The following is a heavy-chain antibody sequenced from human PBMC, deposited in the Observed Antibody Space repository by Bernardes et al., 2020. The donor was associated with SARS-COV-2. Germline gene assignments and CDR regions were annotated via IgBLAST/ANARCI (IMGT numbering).Heavy chain of an antibody. Sequence: GGSLRLSCAASGFTFSSYAMRWVRQAPGKGLEWVSGIRNSGSKAYYANSVKGRFAISRDNSKNMLFLQMNTLRAEDTALYYCAKERGPRFGESLGGIDSWGQGAL. CDR1: GFTFSSYA. CDR2: IRNSGSKA. CDR3: AKERGPRFGESLGGIDS. J-gene: IGHJ4*03. V-gene: IGHV3-23*01. D-gene: IGHD3-10*01.